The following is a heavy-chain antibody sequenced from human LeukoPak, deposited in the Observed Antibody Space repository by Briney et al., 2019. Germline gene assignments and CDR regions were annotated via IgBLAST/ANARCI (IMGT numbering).Heavy chain of an antibody. D-gene: IGHD3-9*01. CDR1: GFTFSSYA. V-gene: IGHV3-23*01. CDR2: ISGSGGST. Sequence: PGGSLRLSCAASGFTFSSYAMSWVRQAPGKGLEWVSAISGSGGSTYYADSVKGRFTISRDNSKNTLYLQMNSLRAEDTAVYYCAKLPPEVYDILTGPFDYWGQGTLVTVSS. CDR3: AKLPPEVYDILTGPFDY. J-gene: IGHJ4*02.